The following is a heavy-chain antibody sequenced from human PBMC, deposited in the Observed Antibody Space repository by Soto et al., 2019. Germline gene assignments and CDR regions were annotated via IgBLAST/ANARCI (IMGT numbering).Heavy chain of an antibody. D-gene: IGHD2-21*02. J-gene: IGHJ4*02. CDR3: ARDQSRPGTDGGNSLDY. CDR1: GGTFSNYV. CDR2: IIPIFDTT. V-gene: IGHV1-69*12. Sequence: QVQLVQSGAELKKPGSSVKVSCKASGGTFSNYVINWVRQAPGQGLEWMGDIIPIFDTTHYAQNFQGRVTITADESTATAYMELSSLRSEDTGVYYCARDQSRPGTDGGNSLDYVGQGTLVTVSS.